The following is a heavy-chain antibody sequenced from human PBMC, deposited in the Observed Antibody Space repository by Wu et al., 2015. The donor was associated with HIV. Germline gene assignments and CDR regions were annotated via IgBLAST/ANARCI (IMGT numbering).Heavy chain of an antibody. CDR3: ATRIGNMEAFNI. CDR1: GYTRNTYY. J-gene: IGHJ3*02. Sequence: QVQLVQSGPEVKKPGASVKVSCKASGYTRNTYYVHWVRQAPGQGLEWMGWINPNSGVKVSYAQKFQGRVTMTSDTSTSTVYMALSSLGSEDTAMYYCATRIGNMEAFNIWGQGTMVIVSS. V-gene: IGHV1-46*03. CDR2: INPNSGVKV. D-gene: IGHD3-3*02.